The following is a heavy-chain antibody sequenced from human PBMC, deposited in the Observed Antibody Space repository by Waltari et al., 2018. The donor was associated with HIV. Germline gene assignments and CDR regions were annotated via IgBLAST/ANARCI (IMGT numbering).Heavy chain of an antibody. D-gene: IGHD3-10*01. CDR3: AIDRYWTRSAGERGRTYRDN. CDR1: GYNFPNYG. Sequence: QVQLVQSGAEVKKPGASVKVSCKATGYNFPNYGITWVRQAPGQGLEWMGWISDYNGHTKYAQTFQGRVTVTTDASTTTAYMELRSRTADDTAGEYGAIDRYWTRSAGERGRTYRDNWGQGTLVTVAS. V-gene: IGHV1-18*01. CDR2: ISDYNGHT. J-gene: IGHJ4*02.